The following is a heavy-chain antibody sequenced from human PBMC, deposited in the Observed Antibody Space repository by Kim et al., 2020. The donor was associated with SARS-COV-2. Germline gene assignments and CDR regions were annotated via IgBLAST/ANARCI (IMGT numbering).Heavy chain of an antibody. D-gene: IGHD3-10*01. Sequence: GGSLRLSCAASGFTFSSYPMYWVRQAPGKRLEWVAVISYDGSTEYYADSVKGRFTISRDNSNNTLFLQMGSLRAEDTALYYCATNHGSGNYLTWLDPWG. CDR1: GFTFSSYP. CDR2: ISYDGSTE. J-gene: IGHJ5*02. V-gene: IGHV3-30-3*01. CDR3: ATNHGSGNYLTWLDP.